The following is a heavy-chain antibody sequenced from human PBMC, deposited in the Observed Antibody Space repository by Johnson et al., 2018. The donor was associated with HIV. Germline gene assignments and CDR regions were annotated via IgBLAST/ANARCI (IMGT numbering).Heavy chain of an antibody. J-gene: IGHJ3*02. CDR2: ISWNSVSR. D-gene: IGHD3-9*01. Sequence: VQLVESGGGLVQPGRSLRLSCAASGFMFDDHAMHWVRQAPGMGPEWVSGISWNSVSRGYADSVKGRFTISRDNARNSLYLQMNSLRAEDTAVYYCVREEGNDILTRGDAFDIWGQGTLVTVYS. CDR1: GFMFDDHA. V-gene: IGHV3-9*01. CDR3: VREEGNDILTRGDAFDI.